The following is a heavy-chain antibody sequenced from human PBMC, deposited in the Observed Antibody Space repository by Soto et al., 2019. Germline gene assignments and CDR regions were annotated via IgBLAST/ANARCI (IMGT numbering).Heavy chain of an antibody. CDR3: ARDKSLGVAATPYDYYGMDV. CDR2: IIPIFGTA. CDR1: GGTFSSYA. J-gene: IGHJ6*02. Sequence: QVQLVQSGAEVKKPGSSVKVSCKASGGTFSSYAISWVRQAPGQGLEWMGGIIPIFGTANYAQKFQGRVTITADESTSTAYMELSSLRSEDTAVYYCARDKSLGVAATPYDYYGMDVWGQGTTVTVSS. V-gene: IGHV1-69*01. D-gene: IGHD2-15*01.